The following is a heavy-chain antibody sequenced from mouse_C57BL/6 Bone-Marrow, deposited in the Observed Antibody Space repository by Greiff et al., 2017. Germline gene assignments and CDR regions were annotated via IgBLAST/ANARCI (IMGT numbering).Heavy chain of an antibody. Sequence: VQLKESGAELVRPGASVKLSCTASGFNIKDDSMHWVKQRPEQGLEWIGWIDPENGDTEYASKFQGKATITADTSSNTAYLQLSSLTSEDTAVYYCTTRLQDYYAMDYWGQGTSVTVSS. J-gene: IGHJ4*01. CDR2: IDPENGDT. CDR3: TTRLQDYYAMDY. CDR1: GFNIKDDS. V-gene: IGHV14-4*01. D-gene: IGHD2-2*01.